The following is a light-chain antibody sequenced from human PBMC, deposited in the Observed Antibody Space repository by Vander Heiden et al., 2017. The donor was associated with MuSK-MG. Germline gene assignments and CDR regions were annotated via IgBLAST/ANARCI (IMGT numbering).Light chain of an antibody. CDR1: QGIRND. V-gene: IGKV1-17*01. CDR2: AAS. CDR3: RLYNSYALT. Sequence: DIQMTQSPSSLSASVGDRVTITCRASQGIRNDLGWYQQKPGKAPKRLIYAASSLQSGVPSRLRRSGSGTEFTLTISSLQPEDFTTYYSRLYNSYALTFGGGTKVEIK. J-gene: IGKJ4*01.